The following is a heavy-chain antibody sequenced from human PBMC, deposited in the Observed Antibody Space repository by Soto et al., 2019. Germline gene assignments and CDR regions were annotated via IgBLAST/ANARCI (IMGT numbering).Heavy chain of an antibody. D-gene: IGHD6-6*01. V-gene: IGHV5-51*01. CDR2: IYPGDSDT. CDR3: ARQEQLSSYGMDV. CDR1: GYSFNSYW. Sequence: GESLKISCKGSGYSFNSYWIGWVRQMPGKGLEWMGIIYPGDSDTRYSPSFQGQVTISADKSISTAYLQWSSLKASDTAMYYCARQEQLSSYGMDVWGQGTTVTVSS. J-gene: IGHJ6*02.